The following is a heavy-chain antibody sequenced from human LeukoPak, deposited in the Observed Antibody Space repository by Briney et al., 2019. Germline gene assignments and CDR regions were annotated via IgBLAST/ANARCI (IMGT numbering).Heavy chain of an antibody. Sequence: RRSLRLSCAASRFTFNNAWMGWARQAPREGRGWVGLLKSKTDGGTTDYAATVKGGFTISRDDSKRALYLEMNSLKTEDTAVYYCTTDSPGYSSGIDYWGQGTLVTVS. CDR1: RFTFNNAW. D-gene: IGHD6-19*01. CDR2: LKSKTDGGTT. CDR3: TTDSPGYSSGIDY. J-gene: IGHJ4*02. V-gene: IGHV3-15*01.